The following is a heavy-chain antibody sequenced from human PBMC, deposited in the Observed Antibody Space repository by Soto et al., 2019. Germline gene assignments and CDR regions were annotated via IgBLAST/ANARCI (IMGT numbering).Heavy chain of an antibody. CDR3: ARSYGSEPYYYSGMDV. Sequence: ASVKVSCKASGYTFTSYYMHWVRQAPGQGLEWMGIINPSGGSTSYAQKFQGRVTMTRDTSTSTVYMELSSLRSEDTAVYYCARSYGSEPYYYSGMDVWGKGTTLPVPS. V-gene: IGHV1-46*01. D-gene: IGHD3-10*01. J-gene: IGHJ6*04. CDR2: INPSGGST. CDR1: GYTFTSYY.